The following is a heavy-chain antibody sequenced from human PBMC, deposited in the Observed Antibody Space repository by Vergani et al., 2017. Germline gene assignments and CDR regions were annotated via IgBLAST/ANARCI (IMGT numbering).Heavy chain of an antibody. CDR1: GFTFSNSA. V-gene: IGHV3-23*01. CDR3: ARDCTSGGCPDNYGMDV. J-gene: IGHJ6*02. CDR2: ISGPGLST. Sequence: EVQLLESGGDLVQPGGSLRLSCAASGFTFSNSAVSWVRQAPGRGLAWVSSISGPGLSTYYADSVKGRFIISRDNTNNSLFLQLRSLRAEDAAVYYCARDCTSGGCPDNYGMDVWGQGATVTVSS. D-gene: IGHD2-8*01.